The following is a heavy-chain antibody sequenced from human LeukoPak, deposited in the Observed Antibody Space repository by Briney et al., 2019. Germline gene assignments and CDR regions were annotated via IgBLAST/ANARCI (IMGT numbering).Heavy chain of an antibody. Sequence: GGSLRLSCAASGFTFSSYAMHWVRQAPGKGLEWVAVVISYDGSNKYYADSVKGRFTIYRDNFKNTLYLQMNSLRAEDTAVYYCARDSTDGVIPRELHPPFDYWGQETLLTVSS. J-gene: IGHJ4*02. CDR1: GFTFSSYA. V-gene: IGHV3-30-3*01. D-gene: IGHD1-26*01. CDR3: ARDSTDGVIPRELHPPFDY. CDR2: ISYDGSNK.